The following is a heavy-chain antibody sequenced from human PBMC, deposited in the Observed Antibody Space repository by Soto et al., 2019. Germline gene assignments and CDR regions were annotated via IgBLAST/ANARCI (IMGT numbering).Heavy chain of an antibody. CDR2: IYYSGST. Sequence: QVQLQESGPGLVKPSETLSLTCTVSGGSISSYYWSWIRQPPGKGLEWIGYIYYSGSTNYNPSLKSRVTISVDTSKNQFSLKLSSVTAADTAVYYCAREEITIFGVGFDPWGQGTLVTVSS. CDR3: AREEITIFGVGFDP. D-gene: IGHD3-3*01. CDR1: GGSISSYY. V-gene: IGHV4-59*01. J-gene: IGHJ5*02.